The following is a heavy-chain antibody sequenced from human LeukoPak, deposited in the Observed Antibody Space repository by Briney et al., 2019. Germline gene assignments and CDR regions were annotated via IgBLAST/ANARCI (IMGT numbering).Heavy chain of an antibody. V-gene: IGHV3-23*01. CDR1: GFTFSSSA. D-gene: IGHD3-10*01. Sequence: GGSLRLSCAASGFTFSSSAMTWVRQVLGKGLEWVSTTGVSGSYYADSVKGRFTISRDNAKNSLYLQMNSLRAEDTALYYCGKDISAGGMDVWGQGTTVTVSS. CDR3: GKDISAGGMDV. CDR2: TGVSGS. J-gene: IGHJ6*02.